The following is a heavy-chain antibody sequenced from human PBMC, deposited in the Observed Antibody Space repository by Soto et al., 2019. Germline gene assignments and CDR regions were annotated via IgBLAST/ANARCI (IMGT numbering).Heavy chain of an antibody. CDR3: AKDTPEMATILDY. CDR1: GFTFSSYG. J-gene: IGHJ4*02. D-gene: IGHD5-12*01. CDR2: ISYDGSNK. V-gene: IGHV3-30*18. Sequence: GGSLSLSCAASGFTFSSYGMHWVRQAPGKGLEWVAVISYDGSNKYYADSVKGRFTISRDNSKNTLYLQMNSLRAEDTAVYYCAKDTPEMATILDYWGQGTLVTVSS.